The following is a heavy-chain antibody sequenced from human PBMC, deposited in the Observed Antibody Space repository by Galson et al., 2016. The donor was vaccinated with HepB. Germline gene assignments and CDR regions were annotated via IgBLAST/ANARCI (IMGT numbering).Heavy chain of an antibody. Sequence: SLRLSCAASGFTFSGYDMHWVRQAPGKGLEWVALISYDGRNKNYVDSVKGRFTISRDNSKNTLYLQMNSLRAGDTAVYYCAKDPLLLGVVMSAATSWGQGTLVTVSS. D-gene: IGHD2-15*01. CDR2: ISYDGRNK. J-gene: IGHJ4*02. CDR3: AKDPLLLGVVMSAATS. V-gene: IGHV3-30*18. CDR1: GFTFSGYD.